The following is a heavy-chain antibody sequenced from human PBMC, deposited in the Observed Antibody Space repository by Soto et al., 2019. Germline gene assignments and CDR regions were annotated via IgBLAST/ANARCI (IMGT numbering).Heavy chain of an antibody. CDR2: IKGDGSQI. D-gene: IGHD3-10*01. CDR1: GFAFSSHW. J-gene: IGHJ6*03. Sequence: GGSLRLSCTASGFAFSSHWMSWVRQSPGKGLEWVANIKGDGSQITYVDSGKGRFTVSRDNAKYSVSLQMNSLRAEDAAVYYCARVGGPGSFNPYSYYMDVWGKGTTVTVSS. CDR3: ARVGGPGSFNPYSYYMDV. V-gene: IGHV3-7*01.